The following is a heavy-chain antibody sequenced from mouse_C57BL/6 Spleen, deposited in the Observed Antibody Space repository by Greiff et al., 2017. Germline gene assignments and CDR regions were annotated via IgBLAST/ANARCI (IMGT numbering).Heavy chain of an antibody. CDR1: GYTFTSYW. J-gene: IGHJ3*01. CDR3: ARSGGNYPFAY. Sequence: QVHVKQPGAELVRPGSSVKLSCKASGYTFTSYWMDWVKQRPGQGLEWIGNIYPSDSETHYNQKFKDKATLTVDKSSSTAYMQLSSLTSEDSAVYYCARSGGNYPFAYWGQGTLVTVSA. V-gene: IGHV1-61*01. CDR2: IYPSDSET. D-gene: IGHD2-1*01.